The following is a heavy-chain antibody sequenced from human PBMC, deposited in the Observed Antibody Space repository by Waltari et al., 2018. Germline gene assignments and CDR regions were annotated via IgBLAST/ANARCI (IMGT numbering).Heavy chain of an antibody. D-gene: IGHD3-10*01. Sequence: QVQLQQWGAGLLKPSETLSLTCAVYGGSFSGYYWSWIRQPPGKGLEWLGEINHSGSTNSNPSLNRRVTISVDTSKNQFSLKLSSVTAADTAVYYCARLRSNRGGINWGQGTLVTVSS. CDR1: GGSFSGYY. CDR2: INHSGST. J-gene: IGHJ4*02. CDR3: ARLRSNRGGIN. V-gene: IGHV4-34*01.